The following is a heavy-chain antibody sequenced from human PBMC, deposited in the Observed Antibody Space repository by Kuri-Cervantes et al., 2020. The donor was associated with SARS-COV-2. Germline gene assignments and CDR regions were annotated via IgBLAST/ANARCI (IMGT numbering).Heavy chain of an antibody. CDR1: GFTFSSYS. J-gene: IGHJ4*02. CDR2: ISSSSSYI. CDR3: ARVRYSGSYSLDY. Sequence: GESLKISCAASGFTFSSYSMNWVRQAPGKGLEWVSSISSSSSYIYYADSVKGRFTISRDNSKNTLYLQMNSLRAEDTAVYYCARVRYSGSYSLDYWGQGTLVTVSS. D-gene: IGHD1-26*01. V-gene: IGHV3-21*01.